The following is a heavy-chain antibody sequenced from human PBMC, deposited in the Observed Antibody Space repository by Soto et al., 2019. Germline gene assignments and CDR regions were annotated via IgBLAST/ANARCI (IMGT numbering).Heavy chain of an antibody. J-gene: IGHJ4*02. Sequence: EVQLAESGGGMVQPGRSLRLSCVASGFTFSIYDMHWVRQAPGKGLEYVSSISSNGGTTYYGNSVKGRFTISRDNSKNTLYLQMGSLRAEDMAVYYCVRRVSGNYDYWGQGTLVTVSS. CDR2: ISSNGGTT. D-gene: IGHD1-7*01. CDR1: GFTFSIYD. CDR3: VRRVSGNYDY. V-gene: IGHV3-64*01.